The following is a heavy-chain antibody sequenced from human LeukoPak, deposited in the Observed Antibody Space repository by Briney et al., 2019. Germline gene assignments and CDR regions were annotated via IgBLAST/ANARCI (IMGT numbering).Heavy chain of an antibody. CDR3: ARAGYSSITRGGIAFDI. CDR2: IYPVDSDT. V-gene: IGHV5-51*01. J-gene: IGHJ3*02. D-gene: IGHD6-13*01. CDR1: GYSFTSYW. Sequence: GESLKISCKGSGYSFTSYWIGWVRQMPGKGLEWMGIIYPVDSDTRYSPSFQGQVTISADKSISTAYLQWSSLKASDTAMYYCARAGYSSITRGGIAFDIWGQGTMVTVSS.